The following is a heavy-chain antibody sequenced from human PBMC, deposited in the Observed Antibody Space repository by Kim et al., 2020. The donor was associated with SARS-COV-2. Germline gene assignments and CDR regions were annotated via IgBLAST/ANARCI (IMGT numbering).Heavy chain of an antibody. Sequence: ASVKGRFTISRDNAKNSLYLQMNSLRAEDTAVYYCARNAPPYGSGSYDYWGQGTLVTVSS. J-gene: IGHJ4*02. CDR3: ARNAPPYGSGSYDY. V-gene: IGHV3-7*03. D-gene: IGHD3-10*01.